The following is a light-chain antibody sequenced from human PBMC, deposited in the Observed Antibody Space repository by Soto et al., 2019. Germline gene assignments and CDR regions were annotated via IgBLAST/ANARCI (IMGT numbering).Light chain of an antibody. CDR3: QSFETSLSVGV. Sequence: QSVLTQPPSASGTPGQRVTISCSGSTSNIGRNFVYWYQQLPGTAPKLLIYTNDQRPSGIPDRFSGSKSATSASLAISGLRSEDGADYYCQSFETSLSVGVFGGGTQLTVL. CDR1: TSNIGRNF. CDR2: TND. V-gene: IGLV1-47*01. J-gene: IGLJ3*02.